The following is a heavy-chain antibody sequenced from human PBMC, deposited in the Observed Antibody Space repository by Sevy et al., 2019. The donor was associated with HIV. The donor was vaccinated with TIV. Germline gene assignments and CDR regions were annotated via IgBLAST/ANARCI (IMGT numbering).Heavy chain of an antibody. V-gene: IGHV1-2*02. J-gene: IGHJ4*02. CDR1: GYTFTGYS. D-gene: IGHD3-10*01. CDR3: ARVVDYGSGTFKDY. CDR2: INPNSGDT. Sequence: ASVKVSCKVSGYTFTGYSIYWVRQAPGQGLEWLGWINPNSGDTNYAQKFQGRVTMTRDTSISTAYMELSRLRSDDTAMYYCARVVDYGSGTFKDYWGQGTLVTVSS.